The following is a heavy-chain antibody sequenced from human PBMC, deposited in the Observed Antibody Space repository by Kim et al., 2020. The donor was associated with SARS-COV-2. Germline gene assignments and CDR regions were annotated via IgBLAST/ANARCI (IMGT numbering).Heavy chain of an antibody. V-gene: IGHV4-59*01. Sequence: PSLKSRVTISVDTSKYPFSLKLSSVTAADTAVYYWARVWGSGWSPDWFDPWGQGTLVTVSS. J-gene: IGHJ5*02. D-gene: IGHD6-19*01. CDR3: ARVWGSGWSPDWFDP.